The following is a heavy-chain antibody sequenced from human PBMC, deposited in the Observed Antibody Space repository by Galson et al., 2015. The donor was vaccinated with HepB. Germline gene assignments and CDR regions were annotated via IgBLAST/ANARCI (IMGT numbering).Heavy chain of an antibody. D-gene: IGHD6-13*01. CDR3: AREDSSSLEYYGMDV. CDR2: ISYDGSNK. CDR1: GFTFSSYA. Sequence: SLRLSCAASGFTFSSYAMHWVRQAPGKGLEWVAVISYDGSNKYYADSVKGRFTISRDNSKNTLYLQMNSLRAEDTAVYYCAREDSSSLEYYGMDVWGQGTTVTVSS. V-gene: IGHV3-30*04. J-gene: IGHJ6*02.